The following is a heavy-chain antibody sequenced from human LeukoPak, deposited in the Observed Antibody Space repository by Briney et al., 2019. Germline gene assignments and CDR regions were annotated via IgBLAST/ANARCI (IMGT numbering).Heavy chain of an antibody. CDR1: RYTFTGYY. J-gene: IGHJ5*02. D-gene: IGHD3-3*01. CDR2: INPNSGGT. V-gene: IGHV1-2*02. Sequence: ASVKVSCKASRYTFTGYYMHWVRQAPGQGLEWMGWINPNSGGTNYAQKFQGRVTMTRDTSISTAYMELSRLRSDDTAVYYCARASGITIFGVAPFDPWGQGTLVTVSS. CDR3: ARASGITIFGVAPFDP.